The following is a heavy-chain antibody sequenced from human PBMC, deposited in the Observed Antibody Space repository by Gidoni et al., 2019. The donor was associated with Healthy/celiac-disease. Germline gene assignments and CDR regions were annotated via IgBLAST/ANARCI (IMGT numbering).Heavy chain of an antibody. CDR2: ISSSSSYI. Sequence: GLEWVSSISSSSSYIYYADSMKGRFTISRDNAKNSLYLQMNSLRAEDTAVYYCARAQMYYYDSSGYDDAFDIWGQGTMVTVSS. V-gene: IGHV3-21*01. CDR3: ARAQMYYYDSSGYDDAFDI. D-gene: IGHD3-22*01. J-gene: IGHJ3*02.